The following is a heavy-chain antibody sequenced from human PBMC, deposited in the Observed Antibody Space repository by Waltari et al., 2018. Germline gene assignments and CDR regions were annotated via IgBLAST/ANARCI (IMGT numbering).Heavy chain of an antibody. CDR3: ARDRYYYYFGMDV. J-gene: IGHJ6*02. CDR2: LKHDGSEK. CDR1: GGTLSNSR. Sequence: EVQLVESGGGLVQPGGSVRLAWSAAGGTLSNSRMGWVRQAPGKGLEWVAKLKHDGSEKYYVDSVKGRFTISRDYAKNSLDLQMNSLRAEDTAVYYCARDRYYYYFGMDVWGQGTTVTVSS. V-gene: IGHV3-7*01.